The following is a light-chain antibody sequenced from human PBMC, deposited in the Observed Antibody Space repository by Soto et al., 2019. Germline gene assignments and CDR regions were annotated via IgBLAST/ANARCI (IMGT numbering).Light chain of an antibody. CDR3: QQYNVWPLT. J-gene: IGKJ4*01. CDR1: QSVSSN. Sequence: EIVMTQSPATLSVSPGERATLSCRASQSVSSNLAWYQQKPGQTPKLLIYVASTRATGIPASFSGSVSGTEFTLTISSLQSEDFAVYYCQQYNVWPLTFGGGTKVEFK. V-gene: IGKV3-15*01. CDR2: VAS.